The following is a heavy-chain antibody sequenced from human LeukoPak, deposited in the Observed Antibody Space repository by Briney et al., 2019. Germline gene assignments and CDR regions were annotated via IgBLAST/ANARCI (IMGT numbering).Heavy chain of an antibody. CDR3: AKEFQRSFQH. Sequence: AGSLRLSCAASGFTFSSYDMHWVRQAPGKGLERVAVIWYDGSNKYYADSVKGRFTISTDNSKNTLYLQMNSLRAEDTAVYDCAKEFQRSFQHWRQGTLVTVSS. V-gene: IGHV3-33*06. D-gene: IGHD1-1*01. CDR2: IWYDGSNK. J-gene: IGHJ1*01. CDR1: GFTFSSYD.